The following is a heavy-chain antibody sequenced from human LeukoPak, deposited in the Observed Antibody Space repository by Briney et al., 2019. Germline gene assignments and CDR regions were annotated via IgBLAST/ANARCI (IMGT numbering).Heavy chain of an antibody. CDR3: ARGHSSSWYRLGWFDP. V-gene: IGHV3-48*03. Sequence: PGGSLRLSCAASGFTFSSYEMNWVRQAPGKGLEWVSYISGSGSTIYYADSVKGRFTISRDNAKNSLYLQMNSLRAEDTAVYYCARGHSSSWYRLGWFDPWGQGTLVTVSS. J-gene: IGHJ5*02. CDR2: ISGSGSTI. CDR1: GFTFSSYE. D-gene: IGHD6-13*01.